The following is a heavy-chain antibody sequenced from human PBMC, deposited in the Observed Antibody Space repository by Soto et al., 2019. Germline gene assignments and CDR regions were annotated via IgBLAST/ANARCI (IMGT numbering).Heavy chain of an antibody. CDR3: AGNGAADDY. V-gene: IGHV3-23*01. D-gene: IGHD6-13*01. CDR2: ISGSGGST. J-gene: IGHJ4*01. CDR1: GFTFSSYA. Sequence: EVQLLESGGGLVQPGGSLRLSCAASGFTFSSYAMSWVRQAPGKGLEWVSAISGSGGSTYYADSVKGRFTISGDNTRNTLYLQMNSLRPEDTAVYYWAGNGAADDYWGRGTLVTV.